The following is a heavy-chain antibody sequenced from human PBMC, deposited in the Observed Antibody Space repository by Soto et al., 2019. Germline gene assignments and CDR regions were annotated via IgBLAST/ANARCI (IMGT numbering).Heavy chain of an antibody. CDR2: ISEDAETD. Sequence: GGSLRLSCEASGFVFTNFWMHWVRHVPGKGLEWLAVISEDAETDFHADSVKGRFTVSRDNFKGTLYLQMNSLTKDDSAVYFCAKAPFRRPYYFYGMDVWGQGTTVTVSS. V-gene: IGHV3-30*18. D-gene: IGHD3-10*01. J-gene: IGHJ6*02. CDR1: GFVFTNFW. CDR3: AKAPFRRPYYFYGMDV.